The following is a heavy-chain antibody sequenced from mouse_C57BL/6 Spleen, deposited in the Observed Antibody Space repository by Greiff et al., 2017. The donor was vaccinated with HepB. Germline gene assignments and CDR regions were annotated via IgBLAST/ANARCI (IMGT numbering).Heavy chain of an antibody. D-gene: IGHD1-1*01. CDR1: GYSFTGYY. CDR3: ARGGITTVADYWYFDV. J-gene: IGHJ1*03. Sequence: EVQLQQSGPELVKPGASVKISCKASGYSFTGYYMNWVKQSPEKSLEWIGEINPSTGGTTYNQKFKAKATLTVDKSSSTAYMQLKSLTSEDSAVYYCARGGITTVADYWYFDVWGTGTTVTVSS. CDR2: INPSTGGT. V-gene: IGHV1-42*01.